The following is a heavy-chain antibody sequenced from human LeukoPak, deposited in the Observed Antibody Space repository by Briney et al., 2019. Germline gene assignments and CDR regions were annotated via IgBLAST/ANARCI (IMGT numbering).Heavy chain of an antibody. D-gene: IGHD5-12*01. CDR1: GGSISSGSYY. J-gene: IGHJ4*02. Sequence: SETLSLTCTVSGGSISSGSYYWSWIRQPAGKGLEWIGRIYTSGSTNYNPSLKSRVTISVDTSKNQFSLKLSSVTAADTAVYYCARHGYSGYEHAGYWGQGTLVTVSS. V-gene: IGHV4-61*02. CDR2: IYTSGST. CDR3: ARHGYSGYEHAGY.